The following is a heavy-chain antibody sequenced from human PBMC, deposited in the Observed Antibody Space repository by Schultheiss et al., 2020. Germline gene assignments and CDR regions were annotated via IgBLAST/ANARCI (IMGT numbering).Heavy chain of an antibody. CDR3: ARDYGGLSF. J-gene: IGHJ4*02. V-gene: IGHV4-38-2*02. CDR2: IYHSGST. D-gene: IGHD4-23*01. CDR1: GYSISSGYY. Sequence: SETLSLTCAVSGYSISSGYYWGWIRQPPGKGLEWIGSIYHSGSTNYNPSLKSRVTISVDTSKNQFSLKLSSVTAADTAVYYCARDYGGLSFWGQGTLVTVAS.